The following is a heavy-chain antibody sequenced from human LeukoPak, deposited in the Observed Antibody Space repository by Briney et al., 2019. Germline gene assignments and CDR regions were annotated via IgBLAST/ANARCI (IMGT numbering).Heavy chain of an antibody. CDR1: GFTFSSYA. V-gene: IGHV3-23*01. Sequence: GGSLRLSCAASGFTFSSYAMSWVRQAPGKGLEWFSTIGGSGVNTYYADSVKGRFTISRDNSKNTLHLQMNSLRAEDTAVYYCAKDREAAAAPLNWFDPWGQGTLVAVSS. CDR3: AKDREAAAAPLNWFDP. D-gene: IGHD6-13*01. CDR2: IGGSGVNT. J-gene: IGHJ5*02.